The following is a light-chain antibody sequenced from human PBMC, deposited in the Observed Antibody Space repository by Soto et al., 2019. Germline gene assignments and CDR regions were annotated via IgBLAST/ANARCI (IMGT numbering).Light chain of an antibody. CDR2: EGS. CDR3: CSYAGSSTFV. Sequence: SVLTQPASVSGSPGQSITISCTGTSSDVGSYNLVSWYQQHPGKAPKLMIYEGSKRPSGVSNRFSGSKSGNTASLTISGLQAEDEADYYCCSYAGSSTFVFGGGTQLTVL. V-gene: IGLV2-23*01. CDR1: SSDVGSYNL. J-gene: IGLJ7*01.